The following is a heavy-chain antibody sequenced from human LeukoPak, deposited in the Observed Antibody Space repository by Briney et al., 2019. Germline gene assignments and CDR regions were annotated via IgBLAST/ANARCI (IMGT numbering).Heavy chain of an antibody. V-gene: IGHV4-39*01. CDR3: ARRRFVRGPDVVNPFDY. Sequence: SETLSLTCTVSGGSISSSSYYWGWLRQPPGKGLEWIGSIYYSGSTYYNPSLKSRVTISIDTSKNQFSLNLSSVTAADTAVYYCARRRFVRGPDVVNPFDYWGQGTLVTVSS. CDR1: GGSISSSSYY. J-gene: IGHJ4*02. D-gene: IGHD2-8*01. CDR2: IYYSGST.